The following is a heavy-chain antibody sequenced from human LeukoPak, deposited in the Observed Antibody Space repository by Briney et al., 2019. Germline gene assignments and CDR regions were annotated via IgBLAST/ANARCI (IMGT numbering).Heavy chain of an antibody. CDR1: GGSISNYY. Sequence: PSETLSLTCTVSGGSISNYYWSWIRQPPGKGLEWIGYIYYSGSTNYNPSLKSRVTISVDTSKNQFSLKVSSVTAADTAVYYCARGDLYYYYMDVWGKGTTVTVSS. D-gene: IGHD2-21*02. J-gene: IGHJ6*03. CDR3: ARGDLYYYYMDV. CDR2: IYYSGST. V-gene: IGHV4-59*08.